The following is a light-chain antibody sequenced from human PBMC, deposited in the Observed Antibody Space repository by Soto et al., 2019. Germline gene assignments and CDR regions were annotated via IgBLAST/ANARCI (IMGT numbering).Light chain of an antibody. CDR2: GAS. CDR3: QQYGSSPLT. CDR1: QSVSSSY. Sequence: PSTMSISPGERATLSCRASQSVSSSYLAWYQQKPGQAPRLLIYGASSRATGIPDRFSGSGSGTDFTLTISRLEPEDFAVYYCQQYGSSPLTFGGGTKVDIK. V-gene: IGKV3-20*01. J-gene: IGKJ4*01.